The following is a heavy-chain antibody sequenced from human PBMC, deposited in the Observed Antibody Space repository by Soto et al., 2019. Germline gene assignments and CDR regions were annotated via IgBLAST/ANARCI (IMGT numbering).Heavy chain of an antibody. V-gene: IGHV1-69*01. CDR2: IIPIFGTA. J-gene: IGHJ3*02. CDR1: GDTFSSYA. Sequence: QVQLVQSGAEVKKPGSSVKVSCKASGDTFSSYAISWVRQAPGQGLEWMGGIIPIFGTANYAQKFQGRVTITADESTSTAYMELSSLRSKDTAVYYCARQRITMIVVVRSDAFDIWGQGTMVTVSS. D-gene: IGHD3-22*01. CDR3: ARQRITMIVVVRSDAFDI.